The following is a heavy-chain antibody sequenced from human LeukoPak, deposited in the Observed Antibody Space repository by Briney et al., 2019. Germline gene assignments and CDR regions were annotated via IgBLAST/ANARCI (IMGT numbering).Heavy chain of an antibody. CDR2: IYYSGST. D-gene: IGHD2-2*03. J-gene: IGHJ4*02. CDR1: GGSISSYY. CDR3: ARGLDEADY. Sequence: PSETLSLTCTVSGGSISSYYWSWIRQPPGKGLEWIGYIYYSGSTNYNPSLKSRVTISVDTSKNQFSLKLSSVTAADTAVYYCARGLDEADYWGQGTLVTVSS. V-gene: IGHV4-59*01.